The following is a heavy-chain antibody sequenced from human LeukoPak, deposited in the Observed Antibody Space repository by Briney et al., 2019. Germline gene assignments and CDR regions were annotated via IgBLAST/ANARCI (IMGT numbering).Heavy chain of an antibody. CDR2: IKQDGSEK. D-gene: IGHD6-13*01. J-gene: IGHJ4*02. Sequence: PGGSLRLSCAASGFTFSTYWMSWVSQAPGKGLEWVANIKQDGSEKYYLDSVKGRFTISRDNAKNSLYLQMNSLRAEDTAVYFCTREAAAGIDYWGQGTLVTVSS. V-gene: IGHV3-7*01. CDR1: GFTFSTYW. CDR3: TREAAAGIDY.